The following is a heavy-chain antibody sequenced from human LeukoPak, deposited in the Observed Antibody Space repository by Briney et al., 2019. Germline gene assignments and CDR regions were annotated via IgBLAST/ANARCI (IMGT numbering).Heavy chain of an antibody. CDR1: GGSMRSSSNF. D-gene: IGHD6-19*01. Sequence: SETLSLTCTVSGGSMRSSSNFWAWIRQPPGKALEWIGSMFYSGSTTYYNPSLKSRVTISADTSKNQFSLRLTSVTASDTAVYYCARQSEYTSGWHYIDYWGQGTLVTVSS. CDR3: ARQSEYTSGWHYIDY. V-gene: IGHV4-39*01. J-gene: IGHJ4*02. CDR2: MFYSGST.